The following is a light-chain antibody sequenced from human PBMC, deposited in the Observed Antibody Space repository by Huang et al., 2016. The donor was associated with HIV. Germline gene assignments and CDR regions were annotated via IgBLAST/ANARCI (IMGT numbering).Light chain of an antibody. CDR2: DTS. CDR1: QGIANS. Sequence: DIQMTQSPSSLSASVGDRVTITCRASQGIANSLAWYQQKPGKAPNLLLHDTSRLQSGVPSRFSDSGSGTDYTLTISSLQPEDFGSYHCQQYYSTPTFGQGTKVEIK. V-gene: IGKV1-NL1*01. J-gene: IGKJ1*01. CDR3: QQYYSTPT.